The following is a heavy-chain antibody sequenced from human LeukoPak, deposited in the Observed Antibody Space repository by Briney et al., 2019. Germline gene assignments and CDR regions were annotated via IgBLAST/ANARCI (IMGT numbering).Heavy chain of an antibody. CDR1: GFTFSSYG. CDR2: ISYDGSNK. J-gene: IGHJ4*02. D-gene: IGHD3-16*01. CDR3: ASVVITWGGPGYFDY. V-gene: IGHV3-30*03. Sequence: GRSLRLSCAASGFTFSSYGMHWVRQAPGKGLEWVAVISYDGSNKYYADSVKGRFTISRDNSKNTLYLQMNSLSAEDTAVYYCASVVITWGGPGYFDYWGQGTLVTVSS.